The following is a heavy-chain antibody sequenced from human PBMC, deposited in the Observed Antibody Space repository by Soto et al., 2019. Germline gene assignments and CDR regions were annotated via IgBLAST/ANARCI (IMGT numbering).Heavy chain of an antibody. D-gene: IGHD7-27*01. CDR3: ARGPRNWGVDY. J-gene: IGHJ4*02. CDR1: GFTFTNSA. CDR2: IVVGSGNT. Sequence: SVKVSCKASGFTFTNSAMQWVRQARGQSLEWIGWIVVGSGNTAYAQKFQGRVTMTRDTSKSTAFMELSSLTSEDTAVYYCARGPRNWGVDYWGQGTLVTVSS. V-gene: IGHV1-58*02.